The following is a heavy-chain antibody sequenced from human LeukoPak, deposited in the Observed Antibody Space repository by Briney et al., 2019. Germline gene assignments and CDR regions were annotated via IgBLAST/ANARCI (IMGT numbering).Heavy chain of an antibody. CDR1: GGSISSSSYY. CDR3: ASLYYDILTGPPP. CDR2: IYHSGST. Sequence: SETLSLTCTVSGGSISSSSYYWGWIRQPPGKGLEWIGSIYHSGSTYYNPSLKSRVTISVDTSKNQFSLKLSSVTAADTAVYYCASLYYDILTGPPPWGQGTLVTVSS. V-gene: IGHV4-39*01. D-gene: IGHD3-9*01. J-gene: IGHJ5*02.